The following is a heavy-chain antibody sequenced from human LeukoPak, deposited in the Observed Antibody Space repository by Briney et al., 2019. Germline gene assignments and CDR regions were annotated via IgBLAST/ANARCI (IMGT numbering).Heavy chain of an antibody. V-gene: IGHV3-21*04. CDR1: GFTFSSYS. D-gene: IGHD5-24*01. J-gene: IGHJ4*02. CDR2: ISSSSSYI. Sequence: GGSLRLSCAASGFTFSSYSMNWVRQAPGKGLEWVSSISSSSSYIYYADSVKGRFTISRDNAKNSLYLQMNSLRAEDMALYYCAKDITPGEMATTRGFDYWGQGTLVTVSS. CDR3: AKDITPGEMATTRGFDY.